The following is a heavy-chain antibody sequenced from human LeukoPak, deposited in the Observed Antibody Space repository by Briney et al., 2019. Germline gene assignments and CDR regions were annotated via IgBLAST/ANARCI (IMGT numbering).Heavy chain of an antibody. Sequence: PGGSLRLSCAASGFTFSSYSMNWVRQAPGKGLEWVSYISSSSSTIYYADSVKGRFTISRDNAKNSLYLQMNSLRAEDTAVYYCAKGRVPIDYGDYGGFDYWGQGTLVTVSS. CDR1: GFTFSSYS. CDR3: AKGRVPIDYGDYGGFDY. V-gene: IGHV3-48*01. CDR2: ISSSSSTI. D-gene: IGHD4-17*01. J-gene: IGHJ4*02.